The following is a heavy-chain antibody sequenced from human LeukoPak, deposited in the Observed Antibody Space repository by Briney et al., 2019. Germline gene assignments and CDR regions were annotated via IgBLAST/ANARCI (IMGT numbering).Heavy chain of an antibody. CDR1: GGSISSGGYS. V-gene: IGHV4-30-2*01. J-gene: IGHJ4*02. CDR3: ARVPTTVTAYFDY. CDR2: IYHSGST. D-gene: IGHD4-17*01. Sequence: PSETLSLTCAVSGGSISSGGYSWSWIRQPLGKGLEWIGYIYHSGSTYYNPSLKSRVTISVDRSKNQFSLKLSSVTAADTAVYYCARVPTTVTAYFDYWGQGTLVTVSS.